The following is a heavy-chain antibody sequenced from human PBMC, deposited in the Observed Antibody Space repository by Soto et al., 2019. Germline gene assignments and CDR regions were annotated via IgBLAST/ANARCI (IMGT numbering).Heavy chain of an antibody. CDR2: ISGSGGSP. Sequence: GGSLRLSCAASGFTLSNYAMNWVRQAPGKGLEWVSTISGSGGSPYYADSVKGRFTISRDNSKNTLYLQMNSLRAEDTAVYYCARDRGSGLDYWGQGTLVTVSS. CDR1: GFTLSNYA. V-gene: IGHV3-23*01. D-gene: IGHD6-19*01. J-gene: IGHJ4*02. CDR3: ARDRGSGLDY.